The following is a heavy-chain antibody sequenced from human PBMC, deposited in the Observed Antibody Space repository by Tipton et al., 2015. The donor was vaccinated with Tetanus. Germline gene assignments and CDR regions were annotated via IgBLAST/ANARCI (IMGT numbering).Heavy chain of an antibody. CDR1: GGSISSYY. J-gene: IGHJ5*02. CDR2: IYYSGST. Sequence: TLSLTCTVSGGSISSYYWSWIRQPPGKGLEWIGYIYYSGSTNYNPSLKSRVTISVDTSKSQFSLKLSPVTAADTAVYYCARGGRYDYGVQGWFDPWGQGTLVTVSS. CDR3: ARGGRYDYGVQGWFDP. V-gene: IGHV4-59*01. D-gene: IGHD4-17*01.